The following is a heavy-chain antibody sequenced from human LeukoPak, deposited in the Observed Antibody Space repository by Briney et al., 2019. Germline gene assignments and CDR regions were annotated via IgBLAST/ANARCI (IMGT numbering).Heavy chain of an antibody. Sequence: PGGSLRLSCAASGFTFSSYAMSWVRQAPGKGLEWDSAISGSGGSTYYADSVKGWFTISRDNSKNTLYLQMNSLKTEDTAVYYCTTETDRLLQLWYTGDAFDIWGQGTMVTVSS. CDR2: ISGSGGST. J-gene: IGHJ3*02. CDR1: GFTFSSYA. V-gene: IGHV3-23*01. D-gene: IGHD5-18*01. CDR3: TTETDRLLQLWYTGDAFDI.